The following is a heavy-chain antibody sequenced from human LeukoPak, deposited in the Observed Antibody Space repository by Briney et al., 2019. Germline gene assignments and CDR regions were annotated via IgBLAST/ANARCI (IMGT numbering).Heavy chain of an antibody. Sequence: SETLSLTCTVSGGSISSYYWSWVRQPAGKGLEWIGRIYTSGSTNYNPSLKSRVTMSVDTSKNQFSLKLSSVTAADTAVYYCARDLPVVGVVVVAAPGGDWFDPWGQGTLVTVSS. CDR2: IYTSGST. CDR1: GGSISSYY. J-gene: IGHJ5*02. V-gene: IGHV4-4*07. CDR3: ARDLPVVGVVVVAAPGGDWFDP. D-gene: IGHD2-15*01.